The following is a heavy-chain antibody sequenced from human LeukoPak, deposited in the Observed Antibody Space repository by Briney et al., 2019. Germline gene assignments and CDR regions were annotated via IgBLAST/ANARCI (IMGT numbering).Heavy chain of an antibody. J-gene: IGHJ5*02. Sequence: SETLSLTCTVSGGSISSSSYYWGWIRQPPGKGLEWIGSIYYSGSTYYNPSLKSRVTISVDTSKNQFSLKLSSVTAADTAVYYCARRYSVSAFDPWGQGTLVTVSS. V-gene: IGHV4-39*01. CDR1: GGSISSSSYY. CDR2: IYYSGST. D-gene: IGHD2-15*01. CDR3: ARRYSVSAFDP.